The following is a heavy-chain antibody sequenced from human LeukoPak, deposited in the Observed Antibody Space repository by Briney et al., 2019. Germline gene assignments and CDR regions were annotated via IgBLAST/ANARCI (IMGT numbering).Heavy chain of an antibody. V-gene: IGHV3-20*04. CDR3: ARAPGGASGYYPDY. Sequence: GGSLRLSCAASGFTFDDYGMSWVRQAPGKGLEWVSGINWNGGSTGYADSVKGRFTISRDNAKNSLYLQMNSLRAEDTALYYCARAPGGASGYYPDYWGQGTLVTVSS. CDR2: INWNGGST. D-gene: IGHD3-3*01. J-gene: IGHJ4*02. CDR1: GFTFDDYG.